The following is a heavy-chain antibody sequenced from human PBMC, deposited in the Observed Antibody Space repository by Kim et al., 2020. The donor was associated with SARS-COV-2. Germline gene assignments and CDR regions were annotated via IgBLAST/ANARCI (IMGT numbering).Heavy chain of an antibody. CDR3: ARSGGGIAPDY. CDR2: T. Sequence: TNYAQKLPGRGTMTTDTSTSTAYLELRSLRSDDTAVYYCARSGGGIAPDYWGQGTLVTVSS. J-gene: IGHJ4*02. V-gene: IGHV1-18*01. D-gene: IGHD6-13*01.